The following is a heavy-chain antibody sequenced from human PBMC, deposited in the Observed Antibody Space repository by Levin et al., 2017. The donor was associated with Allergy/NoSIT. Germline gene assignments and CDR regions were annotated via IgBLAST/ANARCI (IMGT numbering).Heavy chain of an antibody. V-gene: IGHV4-34*01. Sequence: PSETLSLTCAVYGGSFSGYYWSWIRQPPGKGLEWIGEINHSGSTNYNPSLKSRVTISVDTSKNQFSLKLSSVTAADTAVYYCARLVAVLSRPYSFHYGSGHNLNWFDPWGQGTLVTVSS. D-gene: IGHD3-10*01. CDR1: GGSFSGYY. J-gene: IGHJ5*02. CDR3: ARLVAVLSRPYSFHYGSGHNLNWFDP. CDR2: INHSGST.